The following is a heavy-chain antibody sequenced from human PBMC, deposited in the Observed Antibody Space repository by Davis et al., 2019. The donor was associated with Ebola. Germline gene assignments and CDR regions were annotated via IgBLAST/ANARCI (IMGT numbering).Heavy chain of an antibody. CDR2: INHSGST. CDR3: ARGGSGLEWWGYYYYGMDV. Sequence: SETLSLTCAVYGGSFSGYYWSWIRQPPGTGLEWIGEINHSGSTNYNPSLKTRVTISVDTSKNQFSLKLSSVTAEDTAVYYCARGGSGLEWWGYYYYGMDVWGQGTTVTVSS. J-gene: IGHJ6*02. CDR1: GGSFSGYY. V-gene: IGHV4-34*01. D-gene: IGHD2-15*01.